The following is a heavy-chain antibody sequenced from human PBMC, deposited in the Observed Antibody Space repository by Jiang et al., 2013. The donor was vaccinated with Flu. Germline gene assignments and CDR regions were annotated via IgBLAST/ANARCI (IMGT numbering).Heavy chain of an antibody. D-gene: IGHD4-23*01. CDR3: AKSPVTTVVTTFDY. CDR2: ISSSGGST. V-gene: IGHV3-23*01. J-gene: IGHJ4*02. CDR1: GFTFSSYA. Sequence: QLLESGGGLVQPGGSLRLSCAASGFTFSSYAMSWVRQAPGKGLEWVSVISSSGGSTYYADSVKGRFTISRDNSKNTLYLQMNSLRAEDTAVYYCAKSPVTTVVTTFDYWGQGTLVTVSS.